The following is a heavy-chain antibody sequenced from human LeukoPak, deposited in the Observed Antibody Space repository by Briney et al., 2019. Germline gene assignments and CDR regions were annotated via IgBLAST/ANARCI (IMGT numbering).Heavy chain of an antibody. CDR2: IWYDGSNK. Sequence: GGSLRLSCAASGFTFSSCGMHWVRQAPGKGLEWVAVIWYDGSNKYYADSVKGRFTISRDNSKNTLYLQMNSLRAEDTAVYYCARGRATTPTSGAFDIWGQGTMVTVSS. V-gene: IGHV3-33*01. CDR1: GFTFSSCG. J-gene: IGHJ3*02. D-gene: IGHD1-26*01. CDR3: ARGRATTPTSGAFDI.